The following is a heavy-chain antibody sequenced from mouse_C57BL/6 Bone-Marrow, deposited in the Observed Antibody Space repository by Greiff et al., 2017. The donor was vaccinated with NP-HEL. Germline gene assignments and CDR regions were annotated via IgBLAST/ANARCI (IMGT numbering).Heavy chain of an antibody. D-gene: IGHD2-4*01. CDR3: AFYDSIAY. CDR1: GYAFTNYL. CDR2: INPGSGGT. V-gene: IGHV1-54*01. Sequence: VQLQESGAELVRPGPSVKVSCKASGYAFTNYLIEWVKQRPGQGLEWIGVINPGSGGTNYNEKFKGKATLTADKSSSTAYMQLSSLTSEDSAVYFCAFYDSIAYWGQGTLVTVSA. J-gene: IGHJ3*01.